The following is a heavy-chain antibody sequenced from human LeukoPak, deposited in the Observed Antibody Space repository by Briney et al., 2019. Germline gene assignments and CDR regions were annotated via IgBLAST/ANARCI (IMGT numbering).Heavy chain of an antibody. J-gene: IGHJ3*02. V-gene: IGHV1-46*01. Sequence: GASVKVSCKASGYTFTSYYMHWVRQAPGQGLEWMGIINPSGGSTSYAQKFQGRVTMTRGTSTSTVYMELSSLRSEDTAVYYCARRGGSYYESLAFDIWGQGTMVTVSS. CDR2: INPSGGST. CDR1: GYTFTSYY. CDR3: ARRGGSYYESLAFDI. D-gene: IGHD1-26*01.